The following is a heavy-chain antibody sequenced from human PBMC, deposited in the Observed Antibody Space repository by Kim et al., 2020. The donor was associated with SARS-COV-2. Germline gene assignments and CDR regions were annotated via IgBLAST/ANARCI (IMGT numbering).Heavy chain of an antibody. D-gene: IGHD6-19*01. CDR1: GFAFSSYA. Sequence: GGSLRLSCTAYGFAFSSYAMSWIRQAPGKGPEWVASISESDGSTYYAALVKGRSTVVRDTSRKTFYLQMASMRADDTAVYYGAKSVRVDSGRVVSGWYSYFDYWSKGALITVSS. CDR3: AKSVRVDSGRVVSGWYSYFDY. CDR2: ISESDGST. J-gene: IGHJ4*01. V-gene: IGHV3-23*01.